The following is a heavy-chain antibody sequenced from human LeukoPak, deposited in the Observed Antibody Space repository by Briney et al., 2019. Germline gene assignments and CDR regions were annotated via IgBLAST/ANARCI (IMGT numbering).Heavy chain of an antibody. V-gene: IGHV4-34*01. D-gene: IGHD3-10*01. J-gene: IGHJ5*02. CDR3: ARGLRRYYGSGSYYNNNNWFDP. CDR1: GGSFSGYY. Sequence: PSETLSLTCAVYGGSFSGYYWSWIRQPPGEGLEWIGEINHSGSTNYNPSLKSRVTISVDTSKNQFSLKLSSVTAADTAVYYCARGLRRYYGSGSYYNNNNWFDPWGQGTLVTVSS. CDR2: INHSGST.